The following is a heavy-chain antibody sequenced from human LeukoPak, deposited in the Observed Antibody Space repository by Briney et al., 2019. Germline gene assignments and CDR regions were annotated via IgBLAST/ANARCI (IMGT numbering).Heavy chain of an antibody. J-gene: IGHJ6*03. V-gene: IGHV1-69*13. Sequence: SVKVSCKASGGTFSRYAISWVRQAPGQGRECMGGIIPTFGTANYAQKFQGRVTITADESTSTAYMELSSLRSEDTAVYYCARTVTHADYYYYMDVGGKGTTVTIS. CDR1: GGTFSRYA. CDR3: ARTVTHADYYYYMDV. D-gene: IGHD2-21*02. CDR2: IIPTFGTA.